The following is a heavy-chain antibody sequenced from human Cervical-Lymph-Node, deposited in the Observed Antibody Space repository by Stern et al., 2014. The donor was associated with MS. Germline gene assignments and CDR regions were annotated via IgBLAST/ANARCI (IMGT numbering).Heavy chain of an antibody. Sequence: QVQLQESGPGLVKPSQTLSLTCTVSGGSISSGGYYWSWIRQHPGKGLEXIGYIYYSGSTYYNPSLKSRVTISVDTSKNQFSLKLSSVTAADTAVYYCAREVRAYGDFYYFDYWGQGTLVTVSS. V-gene: IGHV4-31*03. CDR3: AREVRAYGDFYYFDY. D-gene: IGHD4-17*01. J-gene: IGHJ4*02. CDR1: GGSISSGGYY. CDR2: IYYSGST.